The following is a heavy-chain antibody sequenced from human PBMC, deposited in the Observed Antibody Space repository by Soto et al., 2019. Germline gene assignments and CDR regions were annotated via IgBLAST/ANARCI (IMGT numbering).Heavy chain of an antibody. V-gene: IGHV1-18*01. CDR3: ARICIQLWYLDYQDGIDV. J-gene: IGHJ6*02. CDR1: GYTFTSYG. CDR2: ISAYNGNT. D-gene: IGHD5-18*01. Sequence: GASVKVSCKASGYTFTSYGISWVRQAPGQGLEWMGWISAYNGNTNYAQKLQGRVTMTTDTFTSTAYMELRSLISDDTAVFYCARICIQLWYLDYQDGIDVSTQRTTVTVSS.